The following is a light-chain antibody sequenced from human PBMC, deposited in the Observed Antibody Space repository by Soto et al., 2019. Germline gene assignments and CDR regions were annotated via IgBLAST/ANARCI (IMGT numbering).Light chain of an antibody. J-gene: IGKJ1*01. V-gene: IGKV1-6*01. CDR1: QDIRTN. CDR2: SAS. CDR3: LQVFNYPWT. Sequence: AIQMTQSPSSLSASVGDRVTITCRASQDIRTNLGWYQQKPGKAPKLLIYSASSLQSGVPSRFTGTASGTDFTLTISSLQPEDFATYYCLQVFNYPWTFGQGTKVEIK.